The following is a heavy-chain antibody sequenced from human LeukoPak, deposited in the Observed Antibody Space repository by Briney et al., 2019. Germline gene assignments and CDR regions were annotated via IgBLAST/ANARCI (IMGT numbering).Heavy chain of an antibody. Sequence: GGSLRLSCAASGFTFSDYYMNWIRQAPGKGLEWVSYISGSGSTIYYADSVKGRSTISRDNSKNTLYLQMNSLRAEDTAVYYCAKEHDSSGYYYVAEYFQHWGQGTLVTVSS. D-gene: IGHD3-22*01. CDR2: ISGSGSTI. J-gene: IGHJ1*01. CDR1: GFTFSDYY. CDR3: AKEHDSSGYYYVAEYFQH. V-gene: IGHV3-11*01.